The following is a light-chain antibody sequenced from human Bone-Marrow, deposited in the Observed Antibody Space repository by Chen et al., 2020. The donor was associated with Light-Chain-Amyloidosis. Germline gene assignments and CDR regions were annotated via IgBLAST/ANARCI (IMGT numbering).Light chain of an antibody. J-gene: IGKJ3*01. Sequence: DIQMTQSPSSVSASVGDRVTITCRASQGISTWVAWYQQRPGKAPKLLIYAASSLQSWVPSRFSGSGSGTDFTLTISSLQPEDFATYFCQQAYNFPLTFGPGTKVDIK. CDR3: QQAYNFPLT. CDR2: AAS. V-gene: IGKV1-12*01. CDR1: QGISTW.